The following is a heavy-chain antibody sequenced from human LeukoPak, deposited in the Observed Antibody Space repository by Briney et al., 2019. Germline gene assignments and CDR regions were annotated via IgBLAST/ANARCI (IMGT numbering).Heavy chain of an antibody. D-gene: IGHD2-15*01. CDR3: ARDSEGELLLPYYYYYMDV. V-gene: IGHV1-18*01. Sequence: ASVKVSCKASGYTFTSYGISWVRQAPGQGLGWMGWISAYNGNTNYAQKLQGRVTMTTDTSTSTAYMELRSLRSDDTAVYYCARDSEGELLLPYYYYYMDVWGKGTTVTISS. CDR2: ISAYNGNT. CDR1: GYTFTSYG. J-gene: IGHJ6*03.